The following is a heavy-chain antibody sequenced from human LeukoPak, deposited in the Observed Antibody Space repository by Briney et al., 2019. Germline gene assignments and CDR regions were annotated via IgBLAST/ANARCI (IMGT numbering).Heavy chain of an antibody. CDR1: GGSISSYY. CDR3: ARSPSSGFPRYYYYYGMDV. V-gene: IGHV4-59*01. CDR2: IYYSGST. D-gene: IGHD3-22*01. J-gene: IGHJ6*02. Sequence: PSETLSLTCTVSGGSISSYYWSWIRQPPGKGLEWIGYIYYSGSTNYNPSLKSRVTISVDTSKNQFSLKLSSVTAADTAVYYCARSPSSGFPRYYYYYGMDVWGQGTTVTVSS.